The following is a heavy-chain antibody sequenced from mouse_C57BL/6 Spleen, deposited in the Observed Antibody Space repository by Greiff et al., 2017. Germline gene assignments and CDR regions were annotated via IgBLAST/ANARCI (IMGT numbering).Heavy chain of an antibody. D-gene: IGHD2-3*01. J-gene: IGHJ1*03. Sequence: QVQLQQPGAELVRPGPSVKLSCKASGYTFTSYWMHWVKQRPGQGLEWIGVIDPSDSYTNYNQKFKGKATLTVDTSSSTAYMQLSSLTSEDSAVYYCARGDGYYWYFDVWGTGTTVTVSS. CDR2: IDPSDSYT. CDR3: ARGDGYYWYFDV. CDR1: GYTFTSYW. V-gene: IGHV1-59*01.